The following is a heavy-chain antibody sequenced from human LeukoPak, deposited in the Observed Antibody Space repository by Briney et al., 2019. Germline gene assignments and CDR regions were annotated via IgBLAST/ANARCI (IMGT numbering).Heavy chain of an antibody. J-gene: IGHJ5*02. V-gene: IGHV4-31*03. D-gene: IGHD3-10*01. CDR2: IYYSGST. Sequence: SETLSLTCTVSGGSIRTDGSYWSWIRQHPGKGLEWIGYIYYSGSTYYNPSLKSRVTISVDTSKNQFSLKLSSVTAADTAVYYCATGSMVRGVTTSWGQGTLVTVSS. CDR3: ATGSMVRGVTTS. CDR1: GGSIRTDGSY.